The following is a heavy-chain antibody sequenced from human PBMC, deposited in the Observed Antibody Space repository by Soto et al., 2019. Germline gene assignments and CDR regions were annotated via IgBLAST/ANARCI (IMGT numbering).Heavy chain of an antibody. D-gene: IGHD3-10*01. CDR2: IIPIFTTA. J-gene: IGHJ3*02. V-gene: IGHV1-69*13. CDR1: GATFTSYA. CDR3: PRDWVWPMVRRVNAQYDTFDT. Sequence: SSVKLSCKASGATFTSYAISWVRQAPGRGLEWLGGIIPIFTTANYAQKFQGRVTITADESTSTAYMERSSLRSEAATVYYCPRDWVWPMVRRVNAQYDTFDTWSQGTMVTVSS.